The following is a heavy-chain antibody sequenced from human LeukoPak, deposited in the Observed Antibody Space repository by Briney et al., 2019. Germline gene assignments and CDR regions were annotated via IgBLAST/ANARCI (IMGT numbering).Heavy chain of an antibody. CDR2: IYYSGST. CDR3: AREGNYCSGGSCYPGWFDP. D-gene: IGHD2-15*01. V-gene: IGHV4-31*03. J-gene: IGHJ5*02. CDR1: GGSTSSGGYY. Sequence: SETLSLTRTVSGGSTSSGGYYWSWIRQQPGKGLEWIGYIYYSGSTYYNPSLKSRVTISVDTSKNQFSLKLSSVTAADTAVYYCAREGNYCSGGSCYPGWFDPCGQGTLVTVSS.